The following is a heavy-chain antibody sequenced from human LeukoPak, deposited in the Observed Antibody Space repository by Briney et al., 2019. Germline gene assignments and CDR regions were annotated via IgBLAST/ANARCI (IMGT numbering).Heavy chain of an antibody. CDR2: IWYDGSNK. CDR1: GFTFSSYG. D-gene: IGHD3-22*01. J-gene: IGHJ4*02. V-gene: IGHV3-33*01. Sequence: GRSLRLSCAASGFTFSSYGMHWVRQAPGKGLEWVAVIWYDGSNKYYADSVKGRFTISRDNSKNTLYLQMNSLRAEDTAVYYCARDYCDSSGYWPLDYWGQGTLVTVSS. CDR3: ARDYCDSSGYWPLDY.